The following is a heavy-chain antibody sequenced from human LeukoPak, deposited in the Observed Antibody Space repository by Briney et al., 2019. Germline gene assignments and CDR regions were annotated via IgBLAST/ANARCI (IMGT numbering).Heavy chain of an antibody. J-gene: IGHJ4*02. CDR3: ARSRDYYGSGPVDY. CDR1: GFTFSSYW. V-gene: IGHV3-7*01. CDR2: IKQDGSEK. D-gene: IGHD3-10*01. Sequence: GGSLRLSCAASGFTFSSYWMSWVRQAPGKGLEWVANIKQDGSEKYYVDSVKGRFTISRDNAKNSLYLQMNSLRAEDTAVYYCARSRDYYGSGPVDYWGQGTLVTVSS.